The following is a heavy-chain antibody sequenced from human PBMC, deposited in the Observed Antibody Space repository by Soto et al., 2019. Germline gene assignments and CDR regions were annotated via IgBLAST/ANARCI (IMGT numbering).Heavy chain of an antibody. J-gene: IGHJ3*02. Sequence: SETLSLTCTVSGGSISSSSYYWGWIRQPPGKGLEWIGSIYYSGSTYYNPSLKSRVTISVDTSKNQFSLKLSSVTAADTAVYYCARQVNPWAQGAFDIWGQGTMVTGSS. CDR2: IYYSGST. V-gene: IGHV4-39*01. CDR1: GGSISSSSYY. CDR3: ARQVNPWAQGAFDI. D-gene: IGHD3-10*01.